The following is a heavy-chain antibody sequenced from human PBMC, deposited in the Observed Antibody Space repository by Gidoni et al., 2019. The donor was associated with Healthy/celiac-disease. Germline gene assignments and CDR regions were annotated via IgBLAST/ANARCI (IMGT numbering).Heavy chain of an antibody. J-gene: IGHJ4*02. CDR1: GGSFSGYY. CDR3: ARGPMYYYDSSGYFY. CDR2: INHSGST. Sequence: QVQLQQWGAGLLKPSEPLSLTCAVYGGSFSGYYWSWIRQPPGKGLEWIGEINHSGSTNYNPYLKSRVTIAVDTSKNQFSLKLSSVTAADTAVYYCARGPMYYYDSSGYFYWGQGTLVTVSS. D-gene: IGHD3-22*01. V-gene: IGHV4-34*01.